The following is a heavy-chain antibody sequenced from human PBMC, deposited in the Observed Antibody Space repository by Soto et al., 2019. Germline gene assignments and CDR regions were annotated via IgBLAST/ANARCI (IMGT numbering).Heavy chain of an antibody. Sequence: GESLKISCKGSGYSFATYWIAWVRQMPGKGLEWMGIIYPADSDTRYSPSFQGQVTISADKSISTAYLQWSSLKASGTAMYYCARPLYGSGSYSDYWGQGTLVTVSS. CDR1: GYSFATYW. D-gene: IGHD3-10*01. CDR3: ARPLYGSGSYSDY. J-gene: IGHJ4*02. V-gene: IGHV5-51*01. CDR2: IYPADSDT.